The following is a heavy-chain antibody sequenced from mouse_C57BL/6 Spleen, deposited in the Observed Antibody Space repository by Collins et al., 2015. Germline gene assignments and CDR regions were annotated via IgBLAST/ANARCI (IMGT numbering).Heavy chain of an antibody. CDR1: GFTFSSYG. D-gene: IGHD2-10*02. V-gene: IGHV5-6*01. J-gene: IGHJ4*01. Sequence: EVQLVESGGDLVKPGGSLKLSCAASGFTFSSYGMSWVRQTPDKRLEWVATISSGGSYTYYPDSVKGRFTISRDNAKNTLYLQMSSLKSEDTAMYYCARHEVWMDYWGQGTSVTVSS. CDR3: ARHEVWMDY. CDR2: ISSGGSYT.